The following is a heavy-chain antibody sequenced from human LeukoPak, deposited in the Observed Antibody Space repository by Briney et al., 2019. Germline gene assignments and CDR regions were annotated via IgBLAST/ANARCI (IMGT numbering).Heavy chain of an antibody. Sequence: GGSLRLSCAASGFTFDDYAMHWVRQAPGKGLEWVSGISWNSGSIGYADSVKGRFTISRDNAKNSLYLQMNSLRAEDTALNYCAKDSYLLWFGEAGYFDYWGQGTLVTVSS. D-gene: IGHD3-10*01. CDR2: ISWNSGSI. CDR1: GFTFDDYA. J-gene: IGHJ4*02. V-gene: IGHV3-9*01. CDR3: AKDSYLLWFGEAGYFDY.